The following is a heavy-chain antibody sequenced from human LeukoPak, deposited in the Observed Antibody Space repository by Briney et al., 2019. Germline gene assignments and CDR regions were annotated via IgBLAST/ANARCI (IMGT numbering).Heavy chain of an antibody. D-gene: IGHD5-18*01. CDR2: IYPGDSDT. CDR1: GYSFTRYW. Sequence: GESLKISCKGSGYSFTRYWIGWVRQMPGKGLEWMGIIYPGDSDTRYSPSFQGQVTISADKSISTAYLQWSSLKASDTAMYYCARHAYVDTATDASDIWGQGTMVTVSS. CDR3: ARHAYVDTATDASDI. J-gene: IGHJ3*02. V-gene: IGHV5-51*01.